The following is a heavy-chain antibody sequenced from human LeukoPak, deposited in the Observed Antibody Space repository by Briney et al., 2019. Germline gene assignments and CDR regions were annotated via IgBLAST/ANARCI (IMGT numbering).Heavy chain of an antibody. V-gene: IGHV3-48*03. CDR2: ISSSGSTI. CDR3: ARALWFGETFPAY. J-gene: IGHJ4*02. Sequence: GGSLRLSCAASGFTFSSYEMNWVRQAPGKGLEWVSYISSSGSTIYYADSVKGRFTISRDNAKNSLYLQMNSLRAEDTAVYYCARALWFGETFPAYWGQGTLVTVSS. CDR1: GFTFSSYE. D-gene: IGHD3-10*01.